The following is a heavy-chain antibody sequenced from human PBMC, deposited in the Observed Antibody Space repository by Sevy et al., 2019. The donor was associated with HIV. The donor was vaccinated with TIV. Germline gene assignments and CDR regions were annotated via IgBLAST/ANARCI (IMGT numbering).Heavy chain of an antibody. V-gene: IGHV1-2*02. CDR1: GYTFTGYY. D-gene: IGHD3-22*01. Sequence: ASVKVSCKASGYTFTGYYMHWVRQAPGQGLEWMGWINPNRGGTNYAQKFQGRVTMTRVTSISTAYMELSRLRSDDTAGYYCARGLGDSSGYYNYYYYYMYVWGKGTTVTVSS. J-gene: IGHJ6*03. CDR3: ARGLGDSSGYYNYYYYYMYV. CDR2: INPNRGGT.